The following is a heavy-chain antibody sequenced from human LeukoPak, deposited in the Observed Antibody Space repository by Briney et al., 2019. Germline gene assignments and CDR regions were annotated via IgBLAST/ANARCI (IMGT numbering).Heavy chain of an antibody. D-gene: IGHD3-22*01. V-gene: IGHV4-4*07. Sequence: PSETLSLTCTVSGGSISSYYWSWIRQPAGKGLGWIWRIYNSGNTNYNPSLKSRVTMSIDKSKNQFSLKLSSVTAADTAVYYCARDGHQDSSGNYHTRFASGGQGILVTVSS. CDR1: GGSISSYY. CDR2: IYNSGNT. J-gene: IGHJ4*02. CDR3: ARDGHQDSSGNYHTRFAS.